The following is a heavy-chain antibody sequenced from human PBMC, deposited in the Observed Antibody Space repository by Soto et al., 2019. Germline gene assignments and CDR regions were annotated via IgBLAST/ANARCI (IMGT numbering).Heavy chain of an antibody. D-gene: IGHD3-16*01. V-gene: IGHV3-30*04. J-gene: IGHJ5*02. CDR3: AKDLYYYDFSLDDS. Sequence: EHLVESGGGVVQPGRSLRLSCTGSGFTFSSYAMHWVRLAPGKGLEWVAVVSYDGSIENYADSVRGRFTISRDNSKNTVFLQMNSLTVEDTAVYYCAKDLYYYDFSLDDSWGQGTLVTVSS. CDR2: VSYDGSIE. CDR1: GFTFSSYA.